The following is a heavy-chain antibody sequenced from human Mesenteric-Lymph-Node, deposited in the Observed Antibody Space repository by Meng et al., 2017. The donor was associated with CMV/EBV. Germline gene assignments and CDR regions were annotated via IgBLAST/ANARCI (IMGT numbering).Heavy chain of an antibody. J-gene: IGHJ4*02. V-gene: IGHV5-51*01. Sequence: GGSLRLSCKGSGYSFTGYWIAWVRQMPGKGLEWMGIIYPGDSDTRYSPSFQGQVTISADKSISTAYLQWTRLKASDTAMYYCARVGGPLDSWGQGTLVTVSS. CDR3: ARVGGPLDS. D-gene: IGHD4-23*01. CDR2: IYPGDSDT. CDR1: GYSFTGYW.